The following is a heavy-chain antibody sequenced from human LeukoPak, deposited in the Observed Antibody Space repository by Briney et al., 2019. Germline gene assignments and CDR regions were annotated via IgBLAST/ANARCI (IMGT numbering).Heavy chain of an antibody. CDR1: GGSISSLY. Sequence: SETLSITCTVSGGSISSLYWTWIRQPPGKVLEWIGNIHNSGSTNYNPSLKSRVTISVDTAKNQFSLRLNSVTAADTAVYYCGRESFGGHCSRTGCFQYTWVDPWGQGSLVTVSS. V-gene: IGHV4-59*11. CDR3: GRESFGGHCSRTGCFQYTWVDP. D-gene: IGHD2-2*01. J-gene: IGHJ5*02. CDR2: IHNSGST.